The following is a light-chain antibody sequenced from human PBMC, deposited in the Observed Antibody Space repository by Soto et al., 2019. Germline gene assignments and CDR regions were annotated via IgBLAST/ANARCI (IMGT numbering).Light chain of an antibody. CDR3: QLYNSYSLN. V-gene: IGKV1-5*03. J-gene: IGKJ4*01. CDR1: QSISTW. CDR2: KAS. Sequence: DIQMTQSPSTLSASVGDRVTITCRASQSISTWLAGYQQKPGTAPTLLVYKASSLERGVPSRCSGSGSGTEFPLPISSLQHDDFATCYGQLYNSYSLNFGVGTKVEI.